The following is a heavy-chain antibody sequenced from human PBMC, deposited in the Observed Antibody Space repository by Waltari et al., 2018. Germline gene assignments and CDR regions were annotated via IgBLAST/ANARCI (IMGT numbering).Heavy chain of an antibody. V-gene: IGHV1-69*04. CDR2: IIPILGIA. CDR3: ARVGHDFWSGYYFDY. Sequence: QVQLVQSGAEVKKPGSSVKVSCTASGGTFSSYAISWVRQAPGQGLEWMGGIIPILGIANYAQKFQGRVTITADESTSTAYMELSSLRSEDTAVYYCARVGHDFWSGYYFDYWGQGTLVTVSS. CDR1: GGTFSSYA. J-gene: IGHJ4*02. D-gene: IGHD3-3*01.